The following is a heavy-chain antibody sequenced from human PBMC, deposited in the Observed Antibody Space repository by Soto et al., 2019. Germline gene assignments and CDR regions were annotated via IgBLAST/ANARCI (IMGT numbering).Heavy chain of an antibody. D-gene: IGHD6-19*01. V-gene: IGHV4-4*02. CDR2: IHHSGRP. CDR3: ARSFGCYEIDQ. J-gene: IGHJ4*02. Sequence: QMQLQESGPGLVKPSETLSLTCAVSSASIISEQRWSWVRQPPGKGLEWIGGIHHSGRPNNNPSLRSRDTMSVHKSKNQSSLNLNSVTAADTAVYDCARSFGCYEIDQLGQGTLVIVSS. CDR1: SASIISEQR.